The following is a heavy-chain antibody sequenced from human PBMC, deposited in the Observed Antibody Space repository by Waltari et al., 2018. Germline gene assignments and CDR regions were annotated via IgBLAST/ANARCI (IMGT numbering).Heavy chain of an antibody. CDR1: GYSISSGFY. Sequence: QVRLQESGPGLVKPSETLPLTCAVSGYSISSGFYWGWVRQPPGKGLEWIGSMYHSGLTYYNPSLKSRVSISLDMSKNQVSLRLTSVTAADTAVYYCAREVRMEWISGDGFDIWGRGTMVTVSS. D-gene: IGHD3-3*01. CDR3: AREVRMEWISGDGFDI. CDR2: MYHSGLT. V-gene: IGHV4-38-2*02. J-gene: IGHJ3*02.